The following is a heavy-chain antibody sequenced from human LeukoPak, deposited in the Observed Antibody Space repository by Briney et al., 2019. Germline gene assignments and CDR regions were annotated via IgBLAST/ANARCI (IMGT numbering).Heavy chain of an antibody. CDR3: AKAGPRKDYEVDY. CDR2: INPNSGGT. J-gene: IGHJ4*02. D-gene: IGHD4-17*01. Sequence: ASVTVSCTASVYTFTGYYMHWVRQAPGQGLEWMGWINPNSGGTNYAQKFQGRVTMTRDTSISTAYMELNSLRAEDTAVYYCAKAGPRKDYEVDYWGQGTLVTVSS. V-gene: IGHV1-2*02. CDR1: VYTFTGYY.